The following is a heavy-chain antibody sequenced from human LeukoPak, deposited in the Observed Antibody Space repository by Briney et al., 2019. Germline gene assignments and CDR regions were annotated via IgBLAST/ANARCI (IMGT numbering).Heavy chain of an antibody. V-gene: IGHV3-11*04. CDR1: GFIFSDYY. D-gene: IGHD2-8*02. J-gene: IGHJ4*02. CDR2: ITNIDSSK. Sequence: GGSLRLSCAASGFIFSDYYMTWIRQAPGKGREWISYITNIDSSKKYADSVKGRFTISRDNAKKSLFLQLNSLRADDTAVYYCARRTGCQAFDYWGQGTLVTVSS. CDR3: ARRTGCQAFDY.